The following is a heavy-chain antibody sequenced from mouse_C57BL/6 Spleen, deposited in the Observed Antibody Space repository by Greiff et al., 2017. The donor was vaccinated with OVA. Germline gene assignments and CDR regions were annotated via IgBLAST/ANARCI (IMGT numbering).Heavy chain of an antibody. D-gene: IGHD2-3*01. V-gene: IGHV1-80*01. J-gene: IGHJ2*01. CDR2: IYPGDGDT. CDR3: AREWLLL. CDR1: GYAFSSYW. Sequence: QVQLKESGAELVKPGASVKISCKASGYAFSSYWMNRVKQRPGKGLEWIGQIYPGDGDTNYNGKFKGKATLTADKSSSTAYMQLSSLTSEDSAVYFCAREWLLLWGQGTTLTVSS.